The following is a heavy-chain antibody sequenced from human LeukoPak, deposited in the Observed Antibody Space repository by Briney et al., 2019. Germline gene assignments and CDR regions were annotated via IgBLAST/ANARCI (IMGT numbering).Heavy chain of an antibody. CDR1: GGSISSYY. Sequence: SQTLSLTCTVSGGSISSYYWSWIRQPPGKGLEWIGYIYTSGSINYNPSLKSRVTISVDTSKNQFSLKLSSVTAADTAVYYCARLGRGCSSTSCYPPYYYYMDVWGKGTTVTVSS. D-gene: IGHD2-2*01. CDR2: IYTSGSI. CDR3: ARLGRGCSSTSCYPPYYYYMDV. V-gene: IGHV4-4*09. J-gene: IGHJ6*03.